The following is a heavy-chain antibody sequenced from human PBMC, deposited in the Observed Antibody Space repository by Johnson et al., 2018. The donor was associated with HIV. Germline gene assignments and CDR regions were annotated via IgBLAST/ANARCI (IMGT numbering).Heavy chain of an antibody. Sequence: VQLVESGGGLIQPGGSLRLSCAASGFTFSSYGMHWVRQAPGKGLEWVAVISYDGTNKYYADSVKGRFTISRDNSKNSLYVQMNSLRAEDTALYYCARDSSSSLIDAFDLWGQGTMVTVSS. CDR3: ARDSSSSLIDAFDL. J-gene: IGHJ3*01. D-gene: IGHD6-6*01. CDR1: GFTFSSYG. CDR2: ISYDGTNK. V-gene: IGHV3-30*03.